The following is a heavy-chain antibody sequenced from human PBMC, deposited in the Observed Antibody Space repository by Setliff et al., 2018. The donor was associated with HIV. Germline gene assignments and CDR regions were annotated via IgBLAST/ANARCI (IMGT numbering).Heavy chain of an antibody. V-gene: IGHV4-59*08. CDR1: GVSISSHY. Sequence: SETLSLTCTVSGVSISSHYWSWIRQPPGKGLEWIGEINHSGNNNQNPSLKSGFTLSVDTSKNQFSLRLNSVTAADTAVYYCATVRVDHNWFDPWGQGTLVTVSS. J-gene: IGHJ5*02. CDR3: ATVRVDHNWFDP. CDR2: INHSGNN.